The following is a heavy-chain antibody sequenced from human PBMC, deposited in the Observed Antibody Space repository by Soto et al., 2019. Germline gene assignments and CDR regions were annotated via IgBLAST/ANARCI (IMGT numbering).Heavy chain of an antibody. Sequence: VKVSCKASGYTFTSYDINWVRQATGQGLEWMGWMNPNSGNTGYAQKFQGRVTMTRNTSISTAYMELSSLRSEDTAVYYCARGPYCSSTSCYPLGIFVNYYGMDVWGQGTTVTVSS. V-gene: IGHV1-8*01. CDR3: ARGPYCSSTSCYPLGIFVNYYGMDV. D-gene: IGHD2-2*01. CDR2: MNPNSGNT. CDR1: GYTFTSYD. J-gene: IGHJ6*02.